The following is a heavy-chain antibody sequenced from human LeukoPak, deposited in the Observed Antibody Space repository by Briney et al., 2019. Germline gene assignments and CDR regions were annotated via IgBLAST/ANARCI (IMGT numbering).Heavy chain of an antibody. D-gene: IGHD6-13*01. V-gene: IGHV3-21*01. CDR1: GFTLSSYS. Sequence: GGSLRLSCAASGFTLSSYSMNWVRQAPGKGLEWVSSISSSSSYIYYADSVKGRFTISRDNAKNSLYLQMNSLRAEDTAVYYCARDEAQQLGAFDIWGQGTMVTVSS. CDR2: ISSSSSYI. J-gene: IGHJ3*02. CDR3: ARDEAQQLGAFDI.